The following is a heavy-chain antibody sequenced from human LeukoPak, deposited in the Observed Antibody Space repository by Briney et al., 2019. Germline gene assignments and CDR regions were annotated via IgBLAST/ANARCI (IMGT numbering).Heavy chain of an antibody. CDR2: IWFDGSTK. J-gene: IGHJ4*02. D-gene: IGHD6-13*01. V-gene: IGHV3-33*01. CDR1: GFTFSTYG. CDR3: ATEKDSGSSFDY. Sequence: GRSLRLSCAASGFTFSTYGMHWVRQAPGKGLEWVAVIWFDGSTKIYEDSVKGRFTISRVDSKNTLYLQMNSLRAEDTAVYYCATEKDSGSSFDYWGQGTLVTVSS.